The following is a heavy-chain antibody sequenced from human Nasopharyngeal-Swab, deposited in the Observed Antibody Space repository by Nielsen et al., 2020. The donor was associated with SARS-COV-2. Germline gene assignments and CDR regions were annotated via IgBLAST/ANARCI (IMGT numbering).Heavy chain of an antibody. D-gene: IGHD6-19*01. V-gene: IGHV4-39*01. J-gene: IGHJ4*02. Sequence: GSLRLSCTVSGGSISSSSYYWGWIRQPPGKGLEWIGSIYYSGSTYYNPSLKSRVTISVDTSKNQVSLKLSSVTAADTAVYYCARRGRIAVAGFFDYWGQGTLVTVSS. CDR3: ARRGRIAVAGFFDY. CDR2: IYYSGST. CDR1: GGSISSSSYY.